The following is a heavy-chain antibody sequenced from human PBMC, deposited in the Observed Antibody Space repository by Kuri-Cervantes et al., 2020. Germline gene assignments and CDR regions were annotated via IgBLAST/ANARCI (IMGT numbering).Heavy chain of an antibody. CDR1: GYSISSGYY. CDR3: ARVRIVVVVAAYFDY. V-gene: IGHV4-38-2*01. D-gene: IGHD2-15*01. J-gene: IGHJ4*02. Sequence: SETLSLTCAVSGYSISSGYYWGWIRQPPGKGLEWIGSIYHSGSTYYNPSLKSRVTISVDTSKNQFSLKLSSVTAADTAVYYCARVRIVVVVAAYFDYWVQGTLVTVSS. CDR2: IYHSGST.